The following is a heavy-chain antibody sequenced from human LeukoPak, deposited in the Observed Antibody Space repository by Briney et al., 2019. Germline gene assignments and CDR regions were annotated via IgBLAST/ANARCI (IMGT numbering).Heavy chain of an antibody. V-gene: IGHV3-49*04. CDR1: GFTFGDHA. J-gene: IGHJ6*02. D-gene: IGHD3-16*01. CDR2: IRSKAYGGPT. CDR3: ARGPIYLWLYNGMDV. Sequence: GGSLRLSRTGSGFTFGDHAMSWVRQAPGKGPEWVGFIRSKAYGGPTEYAASVKGRFSISREDSKSIAYLQMSSLKIEDTAVYYCARGPIYLWLYNGMDVWGQGTTVTVSS.